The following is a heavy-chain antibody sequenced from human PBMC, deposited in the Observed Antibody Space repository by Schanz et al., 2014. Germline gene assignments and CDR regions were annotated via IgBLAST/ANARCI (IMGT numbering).Heavy chain of an antibody. V-gene: IGHV3-9*01. Sequence: EVQLVESGGALIQPGGSLRLSCAASGFTFDDHAMHWVRQSPGKGPEWVSGISWNSGDIAYADSVKGRFTVSRDNSKNTLSLQMNSLRAEDTAVYYCAREEGYGYGPGAFDIGGQGTMVTVSS. CDR2: ISWNSGDI. D-gene: IGHD5-18*01. CDR1: GFTFDDHA. J-gene: IGHJ3*02. CDR3: AREEGYGYGPGAFDI.